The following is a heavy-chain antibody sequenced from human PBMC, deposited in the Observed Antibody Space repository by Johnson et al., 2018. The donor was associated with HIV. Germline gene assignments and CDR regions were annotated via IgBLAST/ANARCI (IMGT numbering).Heavy chain of an antibody. CDR1: GFTFSDHY. CDR3: ARGSYYDSSGDAFDI. V-gene: IGHV3-30*02. D-gene: IGHD3-22*01. CDR2: IRYDGSNK. J-gene: IGHJ3*02. Sequence: QVQLVESGGGLVQPGGSLKLSCVASGFTFSDHYMSWIRQAPGKGLEWVAFIRYDGSNKYYADSVKGRFTISRDNSKNTLYLQMNSLRAEDTAVYYCARGSYYDSSGDAFDIWCQGTMVTVSS.